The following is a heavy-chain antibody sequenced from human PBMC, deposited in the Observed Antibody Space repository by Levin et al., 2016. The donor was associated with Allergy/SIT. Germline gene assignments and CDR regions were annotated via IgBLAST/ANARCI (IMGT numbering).Heavy chain of an antibody. CDR1: GFTFSDYS. CDR3: ARGPGYSSSWYGYYFDS. V-gene: IGHV3-48*01. J-gene: IGHJ4*02. D-gene: IGHD6-13*01. Sequence: ETLSLTCAASGFTFSDYSVNWVRQAPGKGLEWVSYISSSLATIYYADSVKGRCTISRDNAKNSLYLQLNSLRAEDTAVYYCARGPGYSSSWYGYYFDSWGQGTLVTVSS. CDR2: ISSSLATI.